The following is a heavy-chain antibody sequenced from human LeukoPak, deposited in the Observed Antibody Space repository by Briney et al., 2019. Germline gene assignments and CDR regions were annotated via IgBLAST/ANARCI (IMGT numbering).Heavy chain of an antibody. CDR1: GGSFSRYY. CDR2: INHRGST. Sequence: SETLSLTCAVNGGSFSRYYWSWIRQPPGKGLEWIGEINHRGSTNYNPSLKSRVTISVDTSNNQFSLKLNSVTAADTAIYYCARGNMWDYRRYYYYMDVWGKGTTVTVSS. D-gene: IGHD4-11*01. CDR3: ARGNMWDYRRYYYYMDV. J-gene: IGHJ6*03. V-gene: IGHV4-34*01.